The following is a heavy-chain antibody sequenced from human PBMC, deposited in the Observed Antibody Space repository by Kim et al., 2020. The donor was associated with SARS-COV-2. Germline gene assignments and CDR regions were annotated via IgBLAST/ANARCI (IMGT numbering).Heavy chain of an antibody. Sequence: ASVKVSCKASGYTFTSYGISWVRQAPGQGLEWMGWISAYNGNTNYAQKLQGRVTMTTDTSTSTAYMELRSLRSDDTAVYYCAEGIAVADAGHDAFDIWGQGTMVTVSS. CDR2: ISAYNGNT. CDR1: GYTFTSYG. V-gene: IGHV1-18*01. J-gene: IGHJ3*02. D-gene: IGHD6-19*01. CDR3: AEGIAVADAGHDAFDI.